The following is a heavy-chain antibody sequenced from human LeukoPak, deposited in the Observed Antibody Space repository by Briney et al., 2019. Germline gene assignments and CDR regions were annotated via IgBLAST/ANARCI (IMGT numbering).Heavy chain of an antibody. Sequence: ASVKASCKVSGDSLSELSMQWVRQAPGKGLEWMGGFDPDDDEIKYAQKFHGRVTMTEDKFSDTAYMELNSLRSEDTAVYYCATGVTTGYWGQGTLVTVSS. CDR1: GDSLSELS. D-gene: IGHD4-17*01. V-gene: IGHV1-24*01. CDR2: FDPDDDEI. CDR3: ATGVTTGY. J-gene: IGHJ4*02.